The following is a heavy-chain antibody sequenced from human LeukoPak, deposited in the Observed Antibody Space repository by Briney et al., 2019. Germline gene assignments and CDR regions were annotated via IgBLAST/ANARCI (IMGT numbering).Heavy chain of an antibody. J-gene: IGHJ4*02. D-gene: IGHD3-22*01. CDR1: GGSINTLGYF. Sequence: SQTLSLTCTVSGGSINTLGYFWTWIRQRPGKGLEWIGYIFSRGGAQYNPSLKSRVSISVDSSNNQFSLNLTSLTAADSAVYYCARVAGYYYDPSYYFDYWGQGILVTVSS. CDR3: ARVAGYYYDPSYYFDY. CDR2: IFSRGGA. V-gene: IGHV4-31*03.